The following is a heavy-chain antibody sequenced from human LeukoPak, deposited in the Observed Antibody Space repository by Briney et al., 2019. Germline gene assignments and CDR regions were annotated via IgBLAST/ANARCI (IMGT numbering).Heavy chain of an antibody. Sequence: GGSLRLSCAASGFTFSIYSMNWVRQAPGKGLEWVSSISSSSSYIYYADSVKGRFTISRDNAKNSLYLQMNSLRAEDTAVYYCARSYCSGGSCYSTGFDPWGQGTLVTVSS. J-gene: IGHJ5*02. CDR3: ARSYCSGGSCYSTGFDP. CDR1: GFTFSIYS. V-gene: IGHV3-21*01. CDR2: ISSSSSYI. D-gene: IGHD2-15*01.